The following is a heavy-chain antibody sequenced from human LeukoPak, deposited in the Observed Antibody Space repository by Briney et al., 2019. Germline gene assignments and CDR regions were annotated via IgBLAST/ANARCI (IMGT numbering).Heavy chain of an antibody. J-gene: IGHJ6*03. V-gene: IGHV3-23*01. CDR2: ISGSGGST. CDR1: GFTFSSYA. CDR3: AKAVGLGYSSSWYYYYMDV. D-gene: IGHD6-13*01. Sequence: PGGSLRLSCAASGFTFSSYAMSWVRQAPGKGLEWVSAISGSGGSTYYADSVKGRFTISRDNSKNTLYLQMNSLRAEDTAVYYCAKAVGLGYSSSWYYYYMDVWGKGTTVTVSS.